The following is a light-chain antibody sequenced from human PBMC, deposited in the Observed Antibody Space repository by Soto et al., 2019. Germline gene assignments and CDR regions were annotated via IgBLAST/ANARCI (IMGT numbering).Light chain of an antibody. CDR3: QQYGSSPWYT. CDR2: GAS. Sequence: EIVLTQSPGTLSLSPGEGATLSCRASHSVSSNYLAWYKQKPGQSPSLLIFGASNRASDIPDRFSGSGSGTDFSLTSSRLALEEFAVYYCQQYGSSPWYTFGQGTKLEIK. V-gene: IGKV3-20*01. J-gene: IGKJ2*01. CDR1: HSVSSNY.